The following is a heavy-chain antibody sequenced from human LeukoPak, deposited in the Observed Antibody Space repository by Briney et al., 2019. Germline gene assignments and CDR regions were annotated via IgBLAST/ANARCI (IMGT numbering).Heavy chain of an antibody. Sequence: PGGSLRLSCATSGFTFSDYSMNWVRQAPGKGLEWVSSISSASSYIYQADSVKGRFTISRDNAKNSVYLQMNSLRAEDTAVYYCARALRYSDYGMDVWGQGTTVTVSS. CDR2: ISSASSYI. CDR1: GFTFSDYS. CDR3: ARALRYSDYGMDV. D-gene: IGHD3-9*01. V-gene: IGHV3-21*01. J-gene: IGHJ6*02.